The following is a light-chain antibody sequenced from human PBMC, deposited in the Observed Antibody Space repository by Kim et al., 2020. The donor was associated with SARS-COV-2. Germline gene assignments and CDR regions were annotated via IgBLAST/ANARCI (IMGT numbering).Light chain of an antibody. J-gene: IGLJ7*01. Sequence: LTQPHSVSESPGKTVTISCTRSSGSIASNYVQWYQQRPGSAPTTVIYEDNQRPSGVPDRFSGSIDSSSNSASLTISGLKTEDEADYYCQSYDSSYAVFGGGTQLTVL. CDR3: QSYDSSYAV. V-gene: IGLV6-57*04. CDR2: EDN. CDR1: SGSIASNY.